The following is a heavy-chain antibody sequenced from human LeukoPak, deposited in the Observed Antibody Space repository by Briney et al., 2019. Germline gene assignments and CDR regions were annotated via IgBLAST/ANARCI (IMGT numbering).Heavy chain of an antibody. Sequence: AAVKDSCKASGYTFTDYYMHWVRQAPGQGLEWLGWINPNSGGNNNAQKFQGRVSMTRDTSISTAYMELSRLRSDDTAVYYCEREYYDSSAYNQEAIDYWGQGTLVTVSS. V-gene: IGHV1-2*02. CDR3: EREYYDSSAYNQEAIDY. CDR2: INPNSGGN. CDR1: GYTFTDYY. J-gene: IGHJ4*02. D-gene: IGHD3-22*01.